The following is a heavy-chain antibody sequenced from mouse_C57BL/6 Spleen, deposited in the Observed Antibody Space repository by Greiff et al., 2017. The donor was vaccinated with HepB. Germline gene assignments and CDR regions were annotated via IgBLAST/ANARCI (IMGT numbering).Heavy chain of an antibody. Sequence: EVQLQQSGPELVKPGASVKISCKASGYTFTDYYMNWVKQSHGKSLEWIGDINPNNGGTSYNQKFKGKATLTVDKSSSTAYMELRSLTSEDSAVYYCARGDFVPFAYWGQGTLVTVSA. D-gene: IGHD3-3*01. CDR2: INPNNGGT. J-gene: IGHJ3*01. V-gene: IGHV1-26*01. CDR1: GYTFTDYY. CDR3: ARGDFVPFAY.